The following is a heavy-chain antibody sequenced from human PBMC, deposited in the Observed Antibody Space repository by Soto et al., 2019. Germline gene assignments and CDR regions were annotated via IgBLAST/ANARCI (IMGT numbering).Heavy chain of an antibody. V-gene: IGHV3-33*01. Sequence: QVQLVESGGGVVQPGGSLRLSCATSGFTFSDSGMHWVRQAPGKGLEWVAVIWSDGSDKSYADSVEGRFTISRDNSKNTLYLQMVSVSAEDTALYYCVRSNRYGSSFGWGGGFDYWGQGTLVTVSS. CDR1: GFTFSDSG. D-gene: IGHD6-6*01. J-gene: IGHJ4*02. CDR2: IWSDGSDK. CDR3: VRSNRYGSSFGWGGGFDY.